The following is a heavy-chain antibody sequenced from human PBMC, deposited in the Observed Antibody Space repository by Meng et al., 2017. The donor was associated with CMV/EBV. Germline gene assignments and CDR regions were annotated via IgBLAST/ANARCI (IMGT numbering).Heavy chain of an antibody. Sequence: SETLSLTCAVYGGSFSGYYWSWIRQPPGKGLEWIGEINHSGSTNYNPSLKSRVTISVDTSKNQFSLTLSSVTAADTAVYYCARTYCSSTSCRYRNGGWFDPWGQGTLVTVSS. V-gene: IGHV4-34*01. CDR2: INHSGST. J-gene: IGHJ5*02. D-gene: IGHD2-2*01. CDR1: GGSFSGYY. CDR3: ARTYCSSTSCRYRNGGWFDP.